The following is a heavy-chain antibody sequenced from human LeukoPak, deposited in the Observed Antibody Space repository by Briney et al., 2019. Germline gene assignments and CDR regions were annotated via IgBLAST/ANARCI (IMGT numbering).Heavy chain of an antibody. CDR3: ARIYYSSSYDYWYFDL. Sequence: SETLSLTCTVSGGSIRSYYWSWIRQPPGKGLEWIGYIYYSGSTSYNPSLKSRVTISVDTSRNQFSLKLTSVTAADTAVYYCARIYYSSSYDYWYFDLWGRGTLVTVSS. CDR2: IYYSGST. CDR1: GGSIRSYY. D-gene: IGHD6-13*01. J-gene: IGHJ2*01. V-gene: IGHV4-59*01.